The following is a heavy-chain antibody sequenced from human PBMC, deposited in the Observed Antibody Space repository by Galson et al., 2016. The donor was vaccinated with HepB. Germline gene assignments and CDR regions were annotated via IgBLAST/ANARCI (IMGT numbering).Heavy chain of an antibody. CDR1: GFMFSTYD. J-gene: IGHJ2*01. CDR2: IYYDGTIK. Sequence: SLRLSCAASGFMFSTYDMHWVRQVPGKGLECVAMIYYDGTIKYFSASVKGRFGISRNNSKNNLYLQVNSLRDDDTAIYFCARGGSGGHRFDWFFDFWGRGTLLTVSS. V-gene: IGHV3-33*01. D-gene: IGHD3-10*01. CDR3: ARGGSGGHRFDWFFDF.